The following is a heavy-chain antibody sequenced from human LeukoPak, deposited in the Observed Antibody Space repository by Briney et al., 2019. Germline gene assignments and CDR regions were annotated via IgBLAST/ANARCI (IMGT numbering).Heavy chain of an antibody. CDR1: GDTFSNYA. J-gene: IGHJ4*02. V-gene: IGHV1-69*13. D-gene: IGHD6-13*01. CDR2: IIPIFGTA. Sequence: SVKVSCKASGDTFSNYAISWVRQAPGQGLEWMGGIIPIFGTANYAQKFQGRVTITADESTSTAYMELSSLRSEDTAVYYCSHGSSWYALDYWGQGTLVTVSS. CDR3: SHGSSWYALDY.